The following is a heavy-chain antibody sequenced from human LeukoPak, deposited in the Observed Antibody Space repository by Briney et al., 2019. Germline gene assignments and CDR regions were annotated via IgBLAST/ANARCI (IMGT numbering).Heavy chain of an antibody. V-gene: IGHV3-21*01. J-gene: IGHJ4*02. CDR2: ISSSSSYI. Sequence: GGSLRLSCAASGFTFSSYSMNWVRQAPGKGLEWVSSISSSSSYIYYADSVKGRFTISRDNAKNSLYLQMNSLRVEDTAVYYCTKLAKYFYGSETYYFFEHWGQGTPVTASS. D-gene: IGHD3-10*01. CDR1: GFTFSSYS. CDR3: TKLAKYFYGSETYYFFEH.